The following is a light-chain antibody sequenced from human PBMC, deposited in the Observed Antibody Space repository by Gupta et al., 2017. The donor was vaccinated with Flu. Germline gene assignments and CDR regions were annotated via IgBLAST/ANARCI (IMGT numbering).Light chain of an antibody. V-gene: IGLV1-44*01. Sequence: QSVLTQPPSASGTPAQTVTVSCSGSSSNIGSKTVNWYQQFSGTAPRLLIYYNNRRPSGVPDRFSGSTSGSSASLAISGLQSEDEATYFCAAWDDSLTAWVFGGGTQLTVL. CDR2: YNN. J-gene: IGLJ3*02. CDR3: AAWDDSLTAWV. CDR1: SSNIGSKT.